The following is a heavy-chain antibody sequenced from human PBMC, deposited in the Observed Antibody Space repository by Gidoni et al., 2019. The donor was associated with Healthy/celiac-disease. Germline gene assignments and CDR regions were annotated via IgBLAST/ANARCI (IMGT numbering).Heavy chain of an antibody. V-gene: IGHV3-30*18. Sequence: VVQPGRSLRLSCAASGFTFSSYGMHWVRQAPGKGLEWVAVISYDGSNKYYADSVKGRFTISRDNSKNTLYLQMNSLRAEDTAVYYCAKDLRSIYYDILTGPLYYYGMDVWGQGTTVTVSS. J-gene: IGHJ6*02. CDR1: GFTFSSYG. CDR3: AKDLRSIYYDILTGPLYYYGMDV. CDR2: ISYDGSNK. D-gene: IGHD3-9*01.